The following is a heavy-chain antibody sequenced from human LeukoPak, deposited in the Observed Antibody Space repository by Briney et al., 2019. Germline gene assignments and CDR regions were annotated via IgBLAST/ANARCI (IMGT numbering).Heavy chain of an antibody. CDR1: GGSISSSSYY. Sequence: SETLSLTCTVSGGSISSSSYYWGWIRQPPGTGLEWIGSIYYSGSTYYNPSLKSRVTISVDTSKNQFSLKLSSVTAADTAVYYCASGGYSYGHYYFDYWGQGTLVTVSS. J-gene: IGHJ4*02. CDR2: IYYSGST. D-gene: IGHD5-18*01. CDR3: ASGGYSYGHYYFDY. V-gene: IGHV4-39*01.